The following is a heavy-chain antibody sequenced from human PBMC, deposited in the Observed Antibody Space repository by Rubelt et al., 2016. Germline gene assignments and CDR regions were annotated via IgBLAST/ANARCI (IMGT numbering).Heavy chain of an antibody. CDR3: ARDRGLLKRDC. CDR1: GFTFSSHW. J-gene: IGHJ4*02. CDR2: IKQDGSEQ. Sequence: EVQLVESGGGLVQPGGSLRLSCAASGFTFSSHWMSWVRQAPGKGLEWVANIKQDGSEQYYVDSVKGRVTISRDNGKNSQYLQMNSLRDDDTAVYNCARDRGLLKRDCWGQGTGVTVSS. V-gene: IGHV3-7*01. D-gene: IGHD2-21*01.